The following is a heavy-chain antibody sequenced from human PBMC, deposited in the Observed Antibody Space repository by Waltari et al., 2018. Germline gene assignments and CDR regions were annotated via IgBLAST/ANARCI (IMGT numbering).Heavy chain of an antibody. D-gene: IGHD6-19*01. CDR2: IAYLGST. J-gene: IGHJ4*02. Sequence: QVQLQESGPGLVKPSETLSLTCTVSGGPIKSYYWSWIRQPPGKGLEWIGFIAYLGSTTYNPSLRSRVSISVDTSKNQFSLKLSSVAAADTAVYYCARLSGGWSTPFDYWGQGTLVTVSS. V-gene: IGHV4-59*08. CDR3: ARLSGGWSTPFDY. CDR1: GGPIKSYY.